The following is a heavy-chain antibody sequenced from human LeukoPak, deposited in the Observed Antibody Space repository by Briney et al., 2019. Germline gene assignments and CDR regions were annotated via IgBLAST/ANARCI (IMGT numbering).Heavy chain of an antibody. CDR1: GGSISSYY. J-gene: IGHJ6*02. CDR3: ARHPLVAPAAIYLPYYYYGMDV. Sequence: SETLSLTCTVPGGSISSYYWSWIRQPPGKGLEWIGYIYYSGSTNYNPSLKSRVTISVDTSKNQFSLKLSSVTAADTAVCYCARHPLVAPAAIYLPYYYYGMDVWGQGTTVTVSS. V-gene: IGHV4-59*08. CDR2: IYYSGST. D-gene: IGHD2-2*01.